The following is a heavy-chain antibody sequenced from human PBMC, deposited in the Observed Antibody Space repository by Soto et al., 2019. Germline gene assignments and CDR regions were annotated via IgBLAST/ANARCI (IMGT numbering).Heavy chain of an antibody. Sequence: GASVKVSCKASGYTFTGYFIHWVRQAPGQGLEWIGWINPYSGGADLSQKFQGRVTKTRDTSISTAYMEVSSLRSDDTAVFYCARLMHYSHSGGSSHSGFDMWGQGTLVTVSS. D-gene: IGHD2-21*01. CDR2: INPYSGGA. V-gene: IGHV1-2*02. CDR1: GYTFTGYF. J-gene: IGHJ3*02. CDR3: ARLMHYSHSGGSSHSGFDM.